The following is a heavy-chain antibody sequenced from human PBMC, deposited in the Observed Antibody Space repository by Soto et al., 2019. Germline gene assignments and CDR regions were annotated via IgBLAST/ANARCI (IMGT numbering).Heavy chain of an antibody. J-gene: IGHJ4*02. CDR3: AREPMRIAVDAIFDY. CDR1: GFTFSSYS. Sequence: GGSLRLSCAASGFTFSSYSMNWVRQAPGKGLEWVSYISSSSSTIYYADSVEGRFTVSRDNAKNSLYLQMNSLRAEDTAVYYCAREPMRIAVDAIFDYWGQGTLVTVSS. D-gene: IGHD6-19*01. V-gene: IGHV3-48*01. CDR2: ISSSSSTI.